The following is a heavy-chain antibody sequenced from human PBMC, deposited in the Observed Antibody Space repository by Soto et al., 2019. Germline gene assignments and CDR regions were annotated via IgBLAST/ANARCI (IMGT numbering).Heavy chain of an antibody. D-gene: IGHD3-3*01. J-gene: IGHJ4*02. CDR2: INPNTGGT. V-gene: IGHV1-2*02. Sequence: GASEKVSCKASGYTFTGYYLHWVRQAPGHGLEWMGWINPNTGGTNYAQRFQDRVTMTRDRSISTAYMELSSLRSDDTAVFYCARGAYDFWTTYYTDFDFWGQGTDVTVSS. CDR3: ARGAYDFWTTYYTDFDF. CDR1: GYTFTGYY.